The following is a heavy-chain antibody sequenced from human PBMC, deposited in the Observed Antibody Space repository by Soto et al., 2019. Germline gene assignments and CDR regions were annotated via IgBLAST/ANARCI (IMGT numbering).Heavy chain of an antibody. Sequence: QVQLVESGGGVVQPGRSLRLSCAASGFTFSSYAMHWVRQAPGKGLEWVAVISYDGSNKYYADSVKGRFTISRDNSKNTLYLQMNSLRAEDTAVYYCARGWTYYDILPGYPRLDVWGQGTTVTVSS. J-gene: IGHJ6*02. CDR3: ARGWTYYDILPGYPRLDV. CDR2: ISYDGSNK. D-gene: IGHD3-9*01. CDR1: GFTFSSYA. V-gene: IGHV3-30-3*01.